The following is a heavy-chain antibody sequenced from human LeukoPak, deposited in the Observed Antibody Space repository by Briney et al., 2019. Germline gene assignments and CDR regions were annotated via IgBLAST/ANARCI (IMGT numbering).Heavy chain of an antibody. CDR3: AKDMGGSGRNWASNWFDP. D-gene: IGHD1-26*01. CDR2: ISGDGGST. Sequence: GGSLRLSCAASGFTFDDYGMHWVRQAPGKGLEWVSLISGDGGSTYQADSVKGRFTISRENSKNSLYLQMNSLRTEDTALYYCAKDMGGSGRNWASNWFDPWGQGTLVIVSS. CDR1: GFTFDDYG. V-gene: IGHV3-43*02. J-gene: IGHJ5*02.